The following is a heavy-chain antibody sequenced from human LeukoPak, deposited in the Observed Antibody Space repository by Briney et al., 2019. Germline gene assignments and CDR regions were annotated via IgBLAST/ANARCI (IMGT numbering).Heavy chain of an antibody. CDR3: AREPNNPPVWLLRSPGVGFDY. CDR2: INHSGST. V-gene: IGHV4-34*01. J-gene: IGHJ4*02. Sequence: SETLSLTCAVYGGSFSGYYWSWIRQPPGKGLEWIGEINHSGSTNYNPSLKSRVTISVDTSKNQFSLKLSSVTAADTAVYYCAREPNNPPVWLLRSPGVGFDYWGQGTLVTVSS. CDR1: GGSFSGYY. D-gene: IGHD3-22*01.